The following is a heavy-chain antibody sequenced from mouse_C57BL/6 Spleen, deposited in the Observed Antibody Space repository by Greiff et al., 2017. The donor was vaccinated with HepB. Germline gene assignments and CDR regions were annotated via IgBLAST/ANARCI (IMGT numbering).Heavy chain of an antibody. CDR2: ISDGGSYT. V-gene: IGHV5-4*03. D-gene: IGHD6-2*01. J-gene: IGHJ3*01. CDR3: ARGLRGFAY. CDR1: GFTFSSYA. Sequence: EVKLQESGGGLVKPGGSLKLSCAASGFTFSSYAMSWVRQTPEKRLEWVATISDGGSYTYYPDNVKGRFTISRDNAKNNLYLQMSHLKSEDTAMYYCARGLRGFAYWGQGTLVTVSA.